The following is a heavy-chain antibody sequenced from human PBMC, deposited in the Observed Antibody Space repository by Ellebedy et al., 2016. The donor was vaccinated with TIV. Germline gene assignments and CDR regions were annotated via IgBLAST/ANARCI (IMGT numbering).Heavy chain of an antibody. CDR2: MNPNSANT. D-gene: IGHD2-21*01. CDR3: ARGKRTFLWSDY. CDR1: GYTFGSFD. J-gene: IGHJ4*02. V-gene: IGHV1-8*01. Sequence: AASVKVSCKTSGYTFGSFDIVWVRQATGQGLEWMGWMNPNSANTGYAEKFRGRITMTRDTSIDTAYMELISLRSEDTAVYYCARGKRTFLWSDYWGQGTPVTVSS.